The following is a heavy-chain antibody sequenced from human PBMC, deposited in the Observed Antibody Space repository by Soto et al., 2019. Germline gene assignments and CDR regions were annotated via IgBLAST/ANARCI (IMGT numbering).Heavy chain of an antibody. V-gene: IGHV3-23*01. CDR1: GFTFSNYG. CDR3: AKKVTIYAVDPADY. CDR2: MSGSGDDA. J-gene: IGHJ4*02. Sequence: GGSLRLSCAASGFTFSNYGMSWGRQAPGKGLEWVSVMSGSGDDAYYADSVKGRFTISRDNSKNTLYLQMDSLRAEDTAVYFCAKKVTIYAVDPADYWGQGTQVTVSS. D-gene: IGHD3-3*01.